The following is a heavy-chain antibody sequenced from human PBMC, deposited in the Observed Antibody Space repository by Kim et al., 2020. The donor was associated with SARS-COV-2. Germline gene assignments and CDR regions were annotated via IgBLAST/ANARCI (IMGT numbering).Heavy chain of an antibody. CDR2: IRSKAYGGTT. V-gene: IGHV3-49*04. CDR1: GFTFGDYA. Sequence: GGSLRLSCTASGFTFGDYAMSWVRQAPGKGLEWVGFIRSKAYGGTTEYAASVKGRFTISRDDSKSIAYLQMNSLKTEDTAVYYCTRDRSGIAAAGPYFDYWGQGTLVTVSS. J-gene: IGHJ4*02. CDR3: TRDRSGIAAAGPYFDY. D-gene: IGHD6-13*01.